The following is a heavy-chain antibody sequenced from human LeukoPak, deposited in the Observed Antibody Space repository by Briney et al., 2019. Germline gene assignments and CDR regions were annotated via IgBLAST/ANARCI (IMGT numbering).Heavy chain of an antibody. D-gene: IGHD2-15*01. Sequence: ASVKVSCKTSGGTFSSHAISWVRQAPGQGLEWMGRIIPSLGIANYAQKFQGRVTITAGKFTSTAYMELSSPRSEDTAVYYCATCIGGSCYSRDWFDPWGQGTLVTVSS. CDR1: GGTFSSHA. CDR3: ATCIGGSCYSRDWFDP. J-gene: IGHJ5*02. V-gene: IGHV1-69*04. CDR2: IIPSLGIA.